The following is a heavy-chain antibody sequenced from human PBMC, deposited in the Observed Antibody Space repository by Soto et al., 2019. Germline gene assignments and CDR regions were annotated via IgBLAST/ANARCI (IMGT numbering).Heavy chain of an antibody. Sequence: QLQLQESGPGLVKPSETLSLTCTVSGGSISSSSYYWGWIRQPPGKGLEWIGSIYYSGSTYYNPSLKCRVTISVDTSKNQFSLKLSSVTAADTAVYYCATPSLGYCSSTSCQTGDYWGQGTLVTVSS. J-gene: IGHJ4*02. CDR3: ATPSLGYCSSTSCQTGDY. V-gene: IGHV4-39*01. CDR1: GGSISSSSYY. CDR2: IYYSGST. D-gene: IGHD2-2*01.